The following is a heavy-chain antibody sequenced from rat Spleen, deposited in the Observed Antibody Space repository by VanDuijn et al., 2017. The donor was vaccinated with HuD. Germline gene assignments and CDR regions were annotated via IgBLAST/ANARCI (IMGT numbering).Heavy chain of an antibody. CDR3: ARHDSIASISTWWFAY. CDR1: GFTFSDYG. J-gene: IGHJ3*01. Sequence: EVQLVESGGGLVQPGRSLKLSCAASGFTFSDYGMAWVRQTPTKGREWVASISTGGGNTSYRDSVQGRFTLSRDNAKNTQYLQMDSLRSEDTATYYCARHDSIASISTWWFAYWGQGTLVTVSS. D-gene: IGHD1-2*01. V-gene: IGHV5S14*01. CDR2: ISTGGGNT.